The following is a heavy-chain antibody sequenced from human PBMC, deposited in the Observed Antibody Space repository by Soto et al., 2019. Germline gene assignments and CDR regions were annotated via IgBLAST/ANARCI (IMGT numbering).Heavy chain of an antibody. CDR2: ISRSGVNI. CDR3: ARESEDLTSNFDY. Sequence: GGSLRLSCAASGFTFSDYHMAWIRQAPGKGLEWISYISRSGVNIYYADSVKGRFTISRDNVKNSLYLQMNSLRAADTAVYYCARESEDLTSNFDYGGQGTLVTVSA. V-gene: IGHV3-11*01. CDR1: GFTFSDYH. J-gene: IGHJ4*02.